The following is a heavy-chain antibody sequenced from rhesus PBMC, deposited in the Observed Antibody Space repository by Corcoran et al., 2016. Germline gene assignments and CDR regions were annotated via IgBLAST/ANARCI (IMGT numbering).Heavy chain of an antibody. CDR2: IHGNSGST. V-gene: IGHV4-80*01. CDR3: ASPLSYFDY. CDR1: GASISSYW. J-gene: IGHJ4*01. Sequence: QVQLQESGPGLVKPSETLSLTCAVSGASISSYWWNWIRPPPGKGLEWIGEIHGNSGSTNYNPSLKSRVTISKDASKNQFSLKLSSVTAADTAVYYCASPLSYFDYWGQGVLVTVSS.